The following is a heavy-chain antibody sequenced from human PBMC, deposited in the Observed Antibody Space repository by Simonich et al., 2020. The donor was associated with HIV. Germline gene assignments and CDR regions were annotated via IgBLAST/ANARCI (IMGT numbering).Heavy chain of an antibody. D-gene: IGHD3-22*01. Sequence: QVQLVQSGAEVKKPGSSVKVSCKASGGTFSSHAITWVRQAPGQGLEWTGGVAPNYGTENYEQKFQGRVTSTADESTSTAYMELSSLRSEDTAVYYCARGHYYDSSGLMYFDYWGQGTLVTVSS. CDR3: ARGHYYDSSGLMYFDY. CDR1: GGTFSSHA. J-gene: IGHJ4*02. CDR2: VAPNYGTE. V-gene: IGHV1-69*13.